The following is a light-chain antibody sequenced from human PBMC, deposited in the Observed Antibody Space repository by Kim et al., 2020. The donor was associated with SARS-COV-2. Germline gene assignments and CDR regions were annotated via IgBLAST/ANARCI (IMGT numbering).Light chain of an antibody. V-gene: IGKV1-33*01. CDR2: DAS. Sequence: DIQMTQSPPSLSASVGDRVTITCQASQDISNYLNWYQQKPGKAPKLLIYDASNLEIGVPSRFSGSGSGTRFTFAISGLRPEDIATYYCQYYEKAGITFGQGTRLEIK. J-gene: IGKJ5*01. CDR1: QDISNY. CDR3: QYYEKAGIT.